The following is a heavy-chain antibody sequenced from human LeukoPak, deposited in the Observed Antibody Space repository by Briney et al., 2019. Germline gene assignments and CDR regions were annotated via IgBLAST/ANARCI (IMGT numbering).Heavy chain of an antibody. D-gene: IGHD6-13*01. V-gene: IGHV3-33*01. CDR1: GFTFSSYG. J-gene: IGHJ4*02. CDR2: IWYDGSNK. Sequence: GRSLRLSCAASGFTFSSYGMHWVRQAPGKGLEWVAVIWYDGSNKYYADSVKGRFTISRDNSKNTLYLQMNSLRAEDTAVYYCARASSSWQFDYWGQGTPVTVSS. CDR3: ARASSSWQFDY.